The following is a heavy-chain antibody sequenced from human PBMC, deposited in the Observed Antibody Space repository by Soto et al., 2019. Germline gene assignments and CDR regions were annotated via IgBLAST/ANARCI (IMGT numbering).Heavy chain of an antibody. J-gene: IGHJ6*02. D-gene: IGHD6-19*01. CDR1: GGSFSFYY. CDR2: INHRGST. CDR3: ARGAFSSRGMDV. V-gene: IGHV4-34*01. Sequence: SETLSLTCTVYGGSFSFYYWTWIRQPPGKGLEWIGEINHRGSTNYNPSLKSRGTISVDTSKNQFALKLKSVTAADTSLYYCARGAFSSRGMDVWGQGTTVTVSS.